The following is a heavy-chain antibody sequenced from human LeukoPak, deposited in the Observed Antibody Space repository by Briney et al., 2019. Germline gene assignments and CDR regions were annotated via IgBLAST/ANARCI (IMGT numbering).Heavy chain of an antibody. CDR2: INPNSGGT. CDR3: AIPQRGYRRSNYFDY. V-gene: IGHV1-2*02. CDR1: GYTFTGYY. J-gene: IGHJ4*02. Sequence: ASVKVSCKASGYTFTGYYMHWVRQAPGQGLEWMGWINPNSGGTNYAQKFQGRVTMTRDTSISTAYMELSSLRSEDTAVYYCAIPQRGYRRSNYFDYWGQGTLVTVSS. D-gene: IGHD5-18*01.